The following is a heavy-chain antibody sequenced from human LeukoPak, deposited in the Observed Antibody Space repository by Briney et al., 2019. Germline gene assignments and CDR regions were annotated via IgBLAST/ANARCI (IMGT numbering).Heavy chain of an antibody. V-gene: IGHV3-66*01. J-gene: IGHJ6*02. CDR3: ARDLRREQRGMDV. CDR1: GFTVSSNH. D-gene: IGHD1/OR15-1a*01. Sequence: GGSLRLSCAASGFTVSSNHMSWVRQAPGKGLEWVSIIYSGGSTYYADSVKGRFTISRDNSKNTLYLQMNSLRAEDTAVYYCARDLRREQRGMDVWGQGTTVTVSS. CDR2: IYSGGST.